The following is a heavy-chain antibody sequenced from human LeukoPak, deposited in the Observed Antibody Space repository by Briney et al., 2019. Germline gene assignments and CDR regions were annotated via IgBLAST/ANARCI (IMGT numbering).Heavy chain of an antibody. J-gene: IGHJ5*02. Sequence: RASVKVSCKASGGTFSSYAISWVRQAPGQGLEWMGGIIPIFGTANYAQKFQGRVTITADESTSTAYMELSSLRSEDTAVYYCARDHRVDGSPWFDHWGQGTLVTVSS. D-gene: IGHD3-10*01. CDR3: ARDHRVDGSPWFDH. V-gene: IGHV1-69*13. CDR1: GGTFSSYA. CDR2: IIPIFGTA.